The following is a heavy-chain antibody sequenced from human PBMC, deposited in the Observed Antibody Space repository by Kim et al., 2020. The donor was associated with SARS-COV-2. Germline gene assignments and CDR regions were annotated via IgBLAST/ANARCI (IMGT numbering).Heavy chain of an antibody. Sequence: GGSLRLSCAASGFTFSSYSMNWVRQAPGKGLEWVSSISSSSSYIYYADSVKGRFTISRDNAKNSLYLQMNSLRAEDTAVYYCAREAGSGKIDAFDIWGQGTMVTVSS. CDR2: ISSSSSYI. V-gene: IGHV3-21*01. D-gene: IGHD3-10*01. CDR3: AREAGSGKIDAFDI. CDR1: GFTFSSYS. J-gene: IGHJ3*02.